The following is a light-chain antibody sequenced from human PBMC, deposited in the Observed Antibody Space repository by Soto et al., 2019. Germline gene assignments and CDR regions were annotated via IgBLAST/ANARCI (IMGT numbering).Light chain of an antibody. J-gene: IGLJ3*02. CDR1: SSDVGGYNS. CDR3: TSYTSSSTLWV. Sequence: QSVLTQPASVSGSPGQSITISCTGTSSDVGGYNSVSWYQQHPGTAPKLMIYDVTNRPSGVSNRFSGSKSGNTASLTISGLQAEDEADYYCTSYTSSSTLWVFGGGTKVTVL. V-gene: IGLV2-14*01. CDR2: DVT.